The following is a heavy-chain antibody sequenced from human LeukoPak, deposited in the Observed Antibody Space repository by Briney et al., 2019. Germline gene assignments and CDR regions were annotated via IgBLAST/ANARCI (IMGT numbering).Heavy chain of an antibody. J-gene: IGHJ6*03. Sequence: GGSLRLSCAASDFSVGSNYMTWVRQAPGKGLEWVSLIYSGGSTYYADSVKGRFTISRDNSKNTLYLQMNSLRAEDTAVYYCARVGYYGSGSYYKHYYYYMDVWGKGTTVTISS. CDR2: IYSGGST. V-gene: IGHV3-66*01. CDR1: DFSVGSNY. CDR3: ARVGYYGSGSYYKHYYYYMDV. D-gene: IGHD3-10*01.